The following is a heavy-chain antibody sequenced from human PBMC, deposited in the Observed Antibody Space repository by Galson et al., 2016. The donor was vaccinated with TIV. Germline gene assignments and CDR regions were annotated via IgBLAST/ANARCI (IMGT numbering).Heavy chain of an antibody. J-gene: IGHJ4*02. Sequence: SLRLSCAASGFTFSSFAMSWVRQAPGEGLEWVSRISAGGGRTDYADSVKGRFPISRDNPKNTLYLQMSSLRADDTAVYFCAKMDSSGFDYVRRFDFWGQGTLATVSS. CDR2: ISAGGGRT. V-gene: IGHV3-23*01. CDR3: AKMDSSGFDYVRRFDF. D-gene: IGHD3-22*01. CDR1: GFTFSSFA.